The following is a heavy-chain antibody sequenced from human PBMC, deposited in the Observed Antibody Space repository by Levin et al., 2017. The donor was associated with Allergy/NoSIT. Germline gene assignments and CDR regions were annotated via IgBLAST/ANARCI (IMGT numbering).Heavy chain of an antibody. CDR3: ARDGGSITMVRGVTNFDY. V-gene: IGHV3-7*04. CDR2: IKQDGSEK. Sequence: PGGSLRLSCAASGFTFSSYWMSWVRQAPGKGLEWVANIKQDGSEKYYVDSVKGRFTISRDNAKNSLYLQMNSLRAEETALYYCARDGGSITMVRGVTNFDYWGQGTLVTVSS. D-gene: IGHD3-10*01. J-gene: IGHJ4*02. CDR1: GFTFSSYW.